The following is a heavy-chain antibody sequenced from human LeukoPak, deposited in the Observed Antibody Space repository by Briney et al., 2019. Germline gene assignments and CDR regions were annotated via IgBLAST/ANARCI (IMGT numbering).Heavy chain of an antibody. CDR1: GFTVSSNY. CDR2: IYSGGST. Sequence: GGSLRLSRAASGFTVSSNYMSWVRQAPGKGLEWVSVIYSGGSTYYADSVKGRFTISRDNSKNTLYLQMNSLRAEDTAVYYCAREGAAAGTEAGYYYYMDVWGKGTTVTVSS. V-gene: IGHV3-53*01. J-gene: IGHJ6*03. D-gene: IGHD6-13*01. CDR3: AREGAAAGTEAGYYYYMDV.